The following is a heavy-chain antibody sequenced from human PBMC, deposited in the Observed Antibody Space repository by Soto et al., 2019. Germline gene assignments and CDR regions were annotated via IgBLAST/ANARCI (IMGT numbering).Heavy chain of an antibody. D-gene: IGHD2-2*01. Sequence: QVQLVQSGAEVKKPGSSVKVSCKASGGTFSSYAISWVRQAPEQGLEWMGGIIPIFGTANYAQKFQGRVTITADESTSTAYMELSSLRSEDTAVYYCARDIVVVPAAIGYYYYGMDVWGQGTTVTVSS. CDR3: ARDIVVVPAAIGYYYYGMDV. CDR2: IIPIFGTA. CDR1: GGTFSSYA. J-gene: IGHJ6*02. V-gene: IGHV1-69*01.